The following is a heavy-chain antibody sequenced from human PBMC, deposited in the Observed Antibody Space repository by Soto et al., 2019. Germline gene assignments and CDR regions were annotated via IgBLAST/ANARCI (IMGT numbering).Heavy chain of an antibody. D-gene: IGHD3-3*01. CDR1: GGSISSSSYY. V-gene: IGHV4-39*01. CDR2: IYYSGST. Sequence: SETLSLTCTVSGGSISSSSYYWGWIRQPPGKGLEWIGSIYYSGSTYYNPSLKSRVTISVDTSKNQFSLKLSSVTAADTAVYYCARARTDFWSGYHILDYWGQGTLVTVSS. J-gene: IGHJ4*02. CDR3: ARARTDFWSGYHILDY.